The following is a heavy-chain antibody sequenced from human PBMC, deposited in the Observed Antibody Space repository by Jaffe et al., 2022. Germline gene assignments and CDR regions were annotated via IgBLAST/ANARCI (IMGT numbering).Heavy chain of an antibody. CDR3: ARDRADTMVQGVYAFDI. V-gene: IGHV1-69*01. D-gene: IGHD3-10*01. CDR2: IIPIFGTA. J-gene: IGHJ3*02. Sequence: QVQLVQSGAEVKKPGSSVKVSCKASGGTFSSYAISWVRQAPGQGLEWMGGIIPIFGTANYAQKFQGRVTITADESTSTAYMELSSLRSEDTAVYYCARDRADTMVQGVYAFDIWGQGTMVTVSS. CDR1: GGTFSSYA.